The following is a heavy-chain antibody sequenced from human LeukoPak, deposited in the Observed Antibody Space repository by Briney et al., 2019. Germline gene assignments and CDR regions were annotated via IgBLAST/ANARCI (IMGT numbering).Heavy chain of an antibody. D-gene: IGHD3-10*01. CDR2: ISYDGSNK. J-gene: IGHJ6*02. V-gene: IGHV3-30*04. CDR3: ARDYYGSGSYYFYYYYYGMDV. Sequence: TGGSLRLSCAASGFTFSSYAMHWVRQAPGKGLEWVAVISYDGSNKYYADSVKGRFTISRDNSKNTLYLQMNSLRAEDTAVYYCARDYYGSGSYYFYYYYYGMDVWGQGTMVTVSS. CDR1: GFTFSSYA.